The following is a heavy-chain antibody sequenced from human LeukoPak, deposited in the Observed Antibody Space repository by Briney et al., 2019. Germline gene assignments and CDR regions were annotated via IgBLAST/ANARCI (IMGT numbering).Heavy chain of an antibody. J-gene: IGHJ4*02. V-gene: IGHV1-46*01. D-gene: IGHD3-10*01. CDR2: INPSGGST. CDR3: ARDLTMGPFDY. CDR1: GYTFTSYY. Sequence: ASVKVSCKASGYTFTSYYMHWVRQAPGQGLEWMGIINPSGGSTSYAQKFQGRVTMTRDTSTCTVYMELSSLRSEDTAVYYCARDLTMGPFDYWGQGTLVTVSS.